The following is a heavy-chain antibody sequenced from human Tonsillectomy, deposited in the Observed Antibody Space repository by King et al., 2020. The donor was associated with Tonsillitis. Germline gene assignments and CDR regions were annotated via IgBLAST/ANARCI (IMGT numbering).Heavy chain of an antibody. CDR2: LSHSGNT. CDR3: GKVDDY. Sequence: VQLQESGPGLVKPSENLSLTCTVSGFSISGGYYWGWIRQPPGKGLEWIVSLSHSGNTYYNPSLKSRVTTSVDTSKNQFSLNLISVTAADTAVYYCGKVDDYWGQGTLVTVSS. J-gene: IGHJ4*02. D-gene: IGHD3-9*01. CDR1: GFSISGGYY. V-gene: IGHV4-38-2*02.